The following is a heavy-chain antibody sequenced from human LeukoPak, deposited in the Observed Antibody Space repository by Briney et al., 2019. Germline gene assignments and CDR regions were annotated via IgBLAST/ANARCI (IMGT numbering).Heavy chain of an antibody. CDR1: GGSISSSTYY. J-gene: IGHJ6*02. D-gene: IGHD1-26*01. Sequence: SETLSLTCTVSGGSISSSTYYWGWIRQPPGKGLERIGSIYHSGSTHYNPSLKSRVTISVDTSKNQFSLNLSSVTAADTAVYYCARLSYSGNYLLYGMDVWGQGTTVTVSS. CDR3: ARLSYSGNYLLYGMDV. CDR2: IYHSGST. V-gene: IGHV4-39*01.